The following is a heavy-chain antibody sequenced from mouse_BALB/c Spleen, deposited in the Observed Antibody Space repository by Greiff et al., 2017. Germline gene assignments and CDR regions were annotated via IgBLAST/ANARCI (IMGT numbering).Heavy chain of an antibody. CDR1: GYTFTSYW. D-gene: IGHD1-1*01. Sequence: QVQLQQSGAELAKPGASVKMSCKASGYTFTSYWMHWVKQRPGQGLEWIGYINPSTGYTEYNQKFKDKATLTADKSSSTAYMQLSSLTSEDSAVYFCARFLLGYFDVWGAGTTVTVSS. CDR3: ARFLLGYFDV. V-gene: IGHV1-7*01. J-gene: IGHJ1*01. CDR2: INPSTGYT.